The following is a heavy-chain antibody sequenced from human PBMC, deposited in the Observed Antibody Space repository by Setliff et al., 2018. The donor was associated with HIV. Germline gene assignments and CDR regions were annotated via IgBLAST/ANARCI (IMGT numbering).Heavy chain of an antibody. J-gene: IGHJ4*02. Sequence: PSETLSLTCTVSGGSISGSSYHWGWIRQTPGKGLEWIGSIYHSGSTYYKPSLKSRVTISVDTSKSQFSLRLNSVTATDTALYYCARGRFHRLHRPYSGSGSLGIQYFDYWGQGTLVTVSS. CDR3: ARGRFHRLHRPYSGSGSLGIQYFDY. V-gene: IGHV4-39*07. D-gene: IGHD3-10*01. CDR2: IYHSGST. CDR1: GGSISGSSYH.